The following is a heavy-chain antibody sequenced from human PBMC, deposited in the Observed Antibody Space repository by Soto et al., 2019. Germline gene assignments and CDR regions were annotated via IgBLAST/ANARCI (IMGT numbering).Heavy chain of an antibody. Sequence: EVQLVESGGGLVQPGGSLTLSCAASGYTLSSYCMSWVRQAPGKGLEWVANIKQDGCEKYYVDSVKGRFTISRDSAKNSLYLQMNSLRAEDTAVYYCARSSARVMPRLNWFDPWGQGTLVTVSS. D-gene: IGHD2-2*01. CDR2: IKQDGCEK. J-gene: IGHJ5*02. CDR3: ARSSARVMPRLNWFDP. CDR1: GYTLSSYC. V-gene: IGHV3-7*03.